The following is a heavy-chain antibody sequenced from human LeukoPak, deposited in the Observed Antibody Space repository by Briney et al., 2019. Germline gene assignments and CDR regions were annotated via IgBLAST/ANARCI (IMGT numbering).Heavy chain of an antibody. CDR2: IKPDGSEE. CDR1: GFTFSTSW. V-gene: IGHV3-7*01. J-gene: IGHJ4*02. Sequence: GGSLRLSCAASGFTFSTSWMTWVRQAPGKGLKWVANIKPDGSEEYYVDSVQGRFTISRDNAKNSLYLQMNSLRVEDTAVYYCADSSSWSHWGQGTLVTVSS. CDR3: ADSSSWSH. D-gene: IGHD6-13*01.